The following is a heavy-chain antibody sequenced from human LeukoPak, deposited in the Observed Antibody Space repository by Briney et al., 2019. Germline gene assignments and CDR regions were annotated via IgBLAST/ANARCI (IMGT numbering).Heavy chain of an antibody. D-gene: IGHD3-9*01. V-gene: IGHV3-21*01. CDR1: GFTFSSYS. Sequence: GGSLRLSCAASGFTFSSYSMNWVRQAPGKGLEWVSSISSSSSYIYYADSVKGRFTISRDNAKNSLYLQMNSLRAEDTAVYYCASDTYYDILTGYYIIPYGMDVWGQGTTVTVSS. CDR2: ISSSSSYI. J-gene: IGHJ6*02. CDR3: ASDTYYDILTGYYIIPYGMDV.